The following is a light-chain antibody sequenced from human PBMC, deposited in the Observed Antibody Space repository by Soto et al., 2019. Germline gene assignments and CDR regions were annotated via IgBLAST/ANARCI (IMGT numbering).Light chain of an antibody. CDR2: AAS. Sequence: DIQMTQSPSSLSASVGDRVTITCRASQNISIYLNWYQHKPGKAPKLLIYAASTLENGVTSRVSGSRSGTAFTLTISSLQPEDFATYYCQQSYILPWTFGQGTKVEVK. V-gene: IGKV1-39*01. J-gene: IGKJ1*01. CDR1: QNISIY. CDR3: QQSYILPWT.